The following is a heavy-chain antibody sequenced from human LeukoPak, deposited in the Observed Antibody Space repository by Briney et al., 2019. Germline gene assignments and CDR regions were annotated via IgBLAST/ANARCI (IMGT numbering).Heavy chain of an antibody. V-gene: IGHV1-18*01. D-gene: IGHD3-10*01. J-gene: IGHJ5*02. Sequence: SVKVSCKASGYTLTSYGISWVRQAPGQGLEWMGWISAYNGNTNYAQKLQGRVTMTTDTSTSTAYMELRSLRSDDTAVYYCAREVKKPGYGWFDPWGQGTLVTVSS. CDR3: AREVKKPGYGWFDP. CDR2: ISAYNGNT. CDR1: GYTLTSYG.